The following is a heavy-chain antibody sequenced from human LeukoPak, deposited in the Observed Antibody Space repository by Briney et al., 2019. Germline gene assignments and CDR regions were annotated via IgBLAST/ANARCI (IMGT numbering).Heavy chain of an antibody. D-gene: IGHD3-22*01. V-gene: IGHV4-4*07. CDR1: GGSLGSYY. J-gene: IGHJ4*02. CDR2: IYTSGST. CDR3: ARLSNHYDSEGYYYAFDK. Sequence: SETLSLTCTVSGGSLGSYYWGWIRQPAGKGLEWIWRIYTSGSTTYNPSLRSRVTISVDISKNHFSLKLTSVTAADTAVYYCARLSNHYDSEGYYYAFDKWGQGTLVTVSS.